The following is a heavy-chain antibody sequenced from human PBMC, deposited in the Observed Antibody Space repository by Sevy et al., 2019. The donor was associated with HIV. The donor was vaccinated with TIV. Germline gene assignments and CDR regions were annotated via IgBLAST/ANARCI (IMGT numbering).Heavy chain of an antibody. V-gene: IGHV7-4-1*02. CDR1: GYNIKNYA. Sequence: ASVKVSCKASGYNIKNYAINWVRQAPGQGLEWMGWINTNTGNPTYAQAFKGRFVFSLDTSVSTAYLQITSLEAVDTAIYFCASPFLYSNAPEADYWGQGTLVTVSS. D-gene: IGHD5-18*01. CDR3: ASPFLYSNAPEADY. CDR2: INTNTGNP. J-gene: IGHJ4*02.